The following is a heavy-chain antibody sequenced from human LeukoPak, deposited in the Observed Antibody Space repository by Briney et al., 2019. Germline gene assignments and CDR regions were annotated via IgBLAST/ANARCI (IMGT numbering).Heavy chain of an antibody. CDR1: GYTFTGYY. V-gene: IGHV1-2*02. D-gene: IGHD2-2*01. CDR3: ARPPRGYQYYFDY. CDR2: INPNSGGT. J-gene: IGHJ4*02. Sequence: ASVTVSCKDSGYTFTGYYMHWVRQPPGQGLEWMGWINPNSGGTNYAQKFQGRVTMTRDTSISTAYMELSRLRSDDTAVYYCARPPRGYQYYFDYWGQGTLVTVSS.